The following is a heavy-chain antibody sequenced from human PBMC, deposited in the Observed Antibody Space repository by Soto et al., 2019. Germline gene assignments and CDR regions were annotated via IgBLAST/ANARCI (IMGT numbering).Heavy chain of an antibody. D-gene: IGHD6-13*01. CDR2: INPNSGGT. Sequence: ASVKVSCKASGYTFTGYYMHWVRQAPGQGLEWMGWINPNSGGTNYAQKFQGWVTMTRDTSISTAYMELSRLRSDDTAVYYCARGQYSSSWEGYYYYGLDVGGQGTTVTVSS. J-gene: IGHJ6*02. CDR1: GYTFTGYY. V-gene: IGHV1-2*04. CDR3: ARGQYSSSWEGYYYYGLDV.